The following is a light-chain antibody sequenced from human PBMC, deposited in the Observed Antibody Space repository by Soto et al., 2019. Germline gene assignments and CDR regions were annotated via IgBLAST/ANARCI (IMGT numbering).Light chain of an antibody. CDR1: QNIYTY. Sequence: RAMTQSPATLSVSPGERATLSCRASQNIYTYLAWYQQKPGQAPRLLISGASTRVTDIPARFSGSGSGTEFTLTISSLQSEDFAVYYCQQYNNLPLTFGGGTKVDIK. CDR3: QQYNNLPLT. CDR2: GAS. J-gene: IGKJ4*01. V-gene: IGKV3-15*01.